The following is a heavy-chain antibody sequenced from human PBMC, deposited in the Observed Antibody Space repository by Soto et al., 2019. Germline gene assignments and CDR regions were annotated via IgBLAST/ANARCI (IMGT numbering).Heavy chain of an antibody. CDR1: GGTFSSYT. D-gene: IGHD4-4*01. Sequence: ASVKVSCKASGGTFSSYTISWVRQAPGQGLEWMGRIIPILGIANYAQKFQGRVTITADKSTSTAYMELSSLRSEDTAVYYCARARSNYDNWFDPWGQGNLVPVSS. J-gene: IGHJ5*02. V-gene: IGHV1-69*02. CDR2: IIPILGIA. CDR3: ARARSNYDNWFDP.